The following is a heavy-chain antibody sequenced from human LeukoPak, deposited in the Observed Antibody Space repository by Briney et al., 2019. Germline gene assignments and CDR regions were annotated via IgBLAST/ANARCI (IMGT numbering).Heavy chain of an antibody. CDR3: ARGPTSAPFDY. CDR2: IYYSGST. CDR1: GGSISSYY. J-gene: IGHJ4*02. Sequence: KTSETLSLTCTVSGGSISSYYWSWIRQHPGKGLEWIGYIYYSGSTYYNPSLKSRVTISVDTSKNQFSLKLSSVTAADTAVYYCARGPTSAPFDYWGQGTLVTVSS. V-gene: IGHV4-59*06.